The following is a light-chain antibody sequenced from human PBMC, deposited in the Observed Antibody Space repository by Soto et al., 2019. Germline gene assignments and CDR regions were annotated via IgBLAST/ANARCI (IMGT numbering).Light chain of an antibody. CDR3: QQYGNSPQT. CDR2: GAS. CDR1: QSLSNNIY. Sequence: ENMLKPSPGSLSLSPGERAILSWSAGQSLSNNIYLAWYQQKPGQPPRLLIYGASSRATGIPNRFSGSGSGTDFPLTISRLAPEDFAVYYCQQYGNSPQTFGQGTKV. V-gene: IGKV3-20*01. J-gene: IGKJ1*01.